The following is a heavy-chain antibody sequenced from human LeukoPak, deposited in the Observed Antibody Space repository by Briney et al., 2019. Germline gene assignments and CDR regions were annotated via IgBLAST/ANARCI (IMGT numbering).Heavy chain of an antibody. D-gene: IGHD3-3*01. CDR3: ARHGDTYYDFWSGYYKYNWFDP. CDR2: IYPGDSDT. V-gene: IGHV5-51*01. Sequence: GESLKISCKGSGYSFTSYWIGWVRQVPGKGLEWMGIIYPGDSDTRYSPSFQGQVTISADKSISTAYLQWSSLKASDTAMYYCARHGDTYYDFWSGYYKYNWFDPWGQGTLVTVSS. J-gene: IGHJ5*02. CDR1: GYSFTSYW.